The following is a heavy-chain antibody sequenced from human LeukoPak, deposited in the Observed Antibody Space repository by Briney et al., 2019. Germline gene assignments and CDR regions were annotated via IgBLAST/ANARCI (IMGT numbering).Heavy chain of an antibody. J-gene: IGHJ4*02. CDR1: GGSISNYY. CDR3: ARHGGAYSFDY. CDR2: IYYIGST. Sequence: SETLSLTCTVPGGSISNYYWSWVRQPPGKGLEWIGCIYYIGSTNYNPSLKSRVTISPDTSKNQFSLELSSVTAADTAVYYCARHGGAYSFDYWGQGTLVTVSS. D-gene: IGHD4-11*01. V-gene: IGHV4-59*08.